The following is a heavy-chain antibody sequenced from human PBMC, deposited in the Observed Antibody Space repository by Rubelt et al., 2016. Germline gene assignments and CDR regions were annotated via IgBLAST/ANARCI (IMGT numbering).Heavy chain of an antibody. J-gene: IGHJ4*02. V-gene: IGHV4-59*08. D-gene: IGHD3-16*01. CDR3: ARHQGDLFEIDD. Sequence: QVRLQESGPGLVKPSETLSLTCTVSGGSISSYYWSWLRQPPGTVLEWIGYIYYSGSSTYTPSLRSRDTISVDTSKNQFSRRRTSVSAADTAVYYWARHQGDLFEIDDWGQGTLVTVSP. CDR1: GGSISSYY. CDR2: IYYSGSS.